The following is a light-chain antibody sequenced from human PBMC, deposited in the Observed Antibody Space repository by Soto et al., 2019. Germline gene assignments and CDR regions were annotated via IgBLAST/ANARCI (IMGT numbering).Light chain of an antibody. J-gene: IGKJ3*01. CDR3: MEAAHWPFT. CDR1: QSLVYSDGRTY. CDR2: KVL. V-gene: IGKV2-30*01. Sequence: DVVMTQSPLSLSVTLGQPASISCRSSQSLVYSDGRTYFKWFQQRPGQSPMLLIYKVLNRDCGVLGRFSSGGSGTDFTIKISGVEAEDVGVYYCMEAAHWPFTFGNGTKLDIK.